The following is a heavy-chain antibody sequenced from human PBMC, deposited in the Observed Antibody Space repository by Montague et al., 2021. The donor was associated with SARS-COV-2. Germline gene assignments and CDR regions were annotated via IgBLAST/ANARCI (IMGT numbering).Heavy chain of an antibody. CDR1: GFSLSTSGMC. V-gene: IGHV2-70*11. CDR2: XDWDDDK. Sequence: PALVKPTQTLTLTCTFSGFSLSTSGMCVSRIRQPPGKALEWLARXDWDDDKYYSTSLKTRLTISKDTSKNEVVLTMTNMDPVDTATYYCARGYYDILTGYLDAFDIWGQGTMVTVSS. CDR3: ARGYYDILTGYLDAFDI. J-gene: IGHJ3*02. D-gene: IGHD3-9*01.